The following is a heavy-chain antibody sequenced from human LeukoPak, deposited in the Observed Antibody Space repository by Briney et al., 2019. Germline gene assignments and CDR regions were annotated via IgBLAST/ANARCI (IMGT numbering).Heavy chain of an antibody. CDR2: IYPGDSDT. Sequence: GESLKISCKGSGYSFTSYWIGWVRQMPGKGLEWMGIIYPGDSDTRYSPSFQGQVTISADKSISTAYLQWSSLKASGTAMYYCARRGYDYVWGSYRYVDYWGQGTLVTVSS. D-gene: IGHD3-16*02. CDR3: ARRGYDYVWGSYRYVDY. V-gene: IGHV5-51*01. J-gene: IGHJ4*02. CDR1: GYSFTSYW.